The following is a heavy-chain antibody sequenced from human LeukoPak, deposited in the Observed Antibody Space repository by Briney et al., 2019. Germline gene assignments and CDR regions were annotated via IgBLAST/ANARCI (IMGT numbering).Heavy chain of an antibody. J-gene: IGHJ2*01. V-gene: IGHV3-33*01. CDR3: ARDQGGLRDSYFDL. CDR1: GFTLSSYG. Sequence: AQSLTLSCAVSGFTLSSYGMHCVSPAPGKGLEWEAVIWNDGSNKYYADSVKGPFTISRDNSKNTLFLQMDSLRAEDTAVYYCARDQGGLRDSYFDLWGRGTRITVSS. CDR2: IWNDGSNK. D-gene: IGHD5-12*01.